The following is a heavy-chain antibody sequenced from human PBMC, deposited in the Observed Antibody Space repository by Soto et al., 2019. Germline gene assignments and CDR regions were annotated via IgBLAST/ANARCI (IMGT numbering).Heavy chain of an antibody. CDR1: GFRLASSA. D-gene: IGHD3-22*01. Sequence: GTSVEVNWKACGFRLASSAGRWVRQARGQRLEGMGGISPFNGTTNYAQNFQGRVTMTTDTSTSTAYMELRSLRSDDTAVYYCARDHPVSYYYDSSGHAFDIWGQGTTVPVSS. V-gene: IGHV1-18*01. J-gene: IGHJ3*02. CDR3: ARDHPVSYYYDSSGHAFDI. CDR2: ISPFNGTT.